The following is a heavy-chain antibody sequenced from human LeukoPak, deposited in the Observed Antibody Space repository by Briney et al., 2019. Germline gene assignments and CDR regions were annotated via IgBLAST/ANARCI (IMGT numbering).Heavy chain of an antibody. D-gene: IGHD4-17*01. CDR3: ARVEDYAYDY. Sequence: GGSLRLSCAASGFTFSSYAMHWVRQAPGEGLEWVAVISYDGSNKYYADSVKGRFTISRDNSKNTLYLQMNSLRAEDTAVYYCARVEDYAYDYWGQGTLVTVSS. CDR1: GFTFSSYA. J-gene: IGHJ4*02. V-gene: IGHV3-30-3*01. CDR2: ISYDGSNK.